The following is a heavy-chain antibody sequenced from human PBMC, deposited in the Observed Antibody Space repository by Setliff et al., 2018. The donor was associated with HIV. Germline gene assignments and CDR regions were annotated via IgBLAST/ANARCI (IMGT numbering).Heavy chain of an antibody. Sequence: SGGSLRLSCEVSGLTFRRYWMHWVRQAPGKGLVWVSRINSDGSSISYADSVKGRFTSSRDNAKNTLYLQMNSLRAEDTAVYYCAKGELDYWGRGTLVTVSS. J-gene: IGHJ4*02. CDR1: GLTFRRYW. V-gene: IGHV3-74*01. CDR3: AKGELDY. CDR2: INSDGSSI. D-gene: IGHD1-26*01.